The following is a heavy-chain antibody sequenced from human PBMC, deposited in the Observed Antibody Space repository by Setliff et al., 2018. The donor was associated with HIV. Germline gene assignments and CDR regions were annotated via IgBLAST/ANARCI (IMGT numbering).Heavy chain of an antibody. Sequence: NPSETLSLTCTVSGGSISSNNYYWGWIRQPPGKGLEWIASIYYSGSTYYNPSLKSRITISVDTSKNQFSLRLSSVTAADTAVYYCARQGLVLVPASIDWRLPPSPIDYWGQGALVTVSS. CDR2: IYYSGST. V-gene: IGHV4-39*01. D-gene: IGHD2-2*01. CDR3: ARQGLVLVPASIDWRLPPSPIDY. CDR1: GGSISSNNYY. J-gene: IGHJ4*02.